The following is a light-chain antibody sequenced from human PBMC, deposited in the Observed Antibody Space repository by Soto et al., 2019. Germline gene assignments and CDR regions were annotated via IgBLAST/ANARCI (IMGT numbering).Light chain of an antibody. V-gene: IGLV1-40*01. CDR2: GNR. CDR1: SSSLGAGYD. J-gene: IGLJ3*02. CDR3: QAYDYSLTASV. Sequence: QSVVTQPPSVSGAPGQRVTISCTGNSSSLGAGYDVHWYQQLPGAAPKLVIFGNRNRPSGVPERFSGSKSGTSASLAITGLQTKDEADSYCQAYDYSLTASVFGGGTKLTVL.